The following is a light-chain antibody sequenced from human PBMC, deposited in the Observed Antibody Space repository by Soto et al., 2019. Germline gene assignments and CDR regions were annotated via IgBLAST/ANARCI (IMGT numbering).Light chain of an antibody. V-gene: IGKV1-5*03. J-gene: IGKJ1*01. CDR1: QTISSW. CDR2: KAS. Sequence: DIQMTQSPSTLSGYVGDRVTITCRSSQTISSWLAWYQQKPGKAPKLMIYKASTLKSGVPSRFSGSGSGTEFTLTISSLQPDDFATYYCQHYNSYSEAFGQGTKVDMK. CDR3: QHYNSYSEA.